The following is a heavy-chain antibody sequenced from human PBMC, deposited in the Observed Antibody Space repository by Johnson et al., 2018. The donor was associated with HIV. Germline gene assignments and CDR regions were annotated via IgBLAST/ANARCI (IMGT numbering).Heavy chain of an antibody. CDR1: GFTFSNYG. V-gene: IGHV3-30*19. D-gene: IGHD2-8*02. CDR2: ISYDGSYK. CDR3: VKARGGYWGDDFDI. Sequence: QVQLVESGGGVVQPGGSLRLSCAASGFTFSNYGMHWVRQGPGKGLEWVASISYDGSYKYYADSVKGRLIMSRDNSKNTLYVEMDSLRAEDTAVYYCVKARGGYWGDDFDIWGQGTMVTVSS. J-gene: IGHJ3*02.